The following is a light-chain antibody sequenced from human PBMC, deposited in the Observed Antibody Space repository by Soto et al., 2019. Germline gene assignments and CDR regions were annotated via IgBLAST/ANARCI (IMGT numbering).Light chain of an antibody. CDR2: GAS. CDR3: HDDRS. CDR1: QSVSSSY. V-gene: IGKV3-20*01. Sequence: DIALSQSPVTLSLSPCERATLSCRASQSVSSSYAAWYHQILGQAPRLLMYGASSRATGVPARYSGSGSGTVLTRNISEMEPDDFERQYSHDDRSFGHGTLREIK. J-gene: IGKJ5*01.